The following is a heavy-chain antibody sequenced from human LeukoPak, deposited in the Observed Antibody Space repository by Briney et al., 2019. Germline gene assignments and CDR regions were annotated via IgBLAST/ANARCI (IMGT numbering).Heavy chain of an antibody. CDR2: IYYSGST. CDR3: ARQGGEAAAGSFDY. Sequence: PSETLSLTYTVSGGSISSSSYYWGWIRQPPGKGLEWIGSIYYSGSTYYNPSLKSRVTISVDTSKNQFSLKLSSVTAADTAVYYCARQGGEAAAGSFDYWGQGTLVTVSS. V-gene: IGHV4-39*01. J-gene: IGHJ4*02. D-gene: IGHD6-13*01. CDR1: GGSISSSSYY.